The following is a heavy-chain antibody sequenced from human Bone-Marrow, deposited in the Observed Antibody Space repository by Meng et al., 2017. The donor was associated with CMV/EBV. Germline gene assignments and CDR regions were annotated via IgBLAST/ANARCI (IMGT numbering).Heavy chain of an antibody. Sequence: CTVSGGSVRSGSYSWSWIRQPPGKGLDWIGYIYSSGSTNYNPSLKSRVTISVDTSKNQFSLKLSSVTAADTAVYYCARAWFGNNWFDPWGQGTLVTVSS. CDR3: ARAWFGNNWFDP. CDR1: GGSVRSGSYS. CDR2: IYSSGST. V-gene: IGHV4-61*01. D-gene: IGHD3-10*01. J-gene: IGHJ5*02.